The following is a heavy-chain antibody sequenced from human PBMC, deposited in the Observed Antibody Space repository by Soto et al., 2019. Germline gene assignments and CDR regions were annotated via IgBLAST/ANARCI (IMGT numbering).Heavy chain of an antibody. J-gene: IGHJ5*02. CDR2: IKSKTDGGTT. CDR3: TTDDYYDSSGYYLNWFDP. Sequence: EVQLVESGGGLVKPGGSLRRSCAASGFTFSNAWMNWVRQAPGKGLEWVGRIKSKTDGGTTDYAAPVKGRFTISRDDSKNTLYLQMNSLKTEDTAVYYCTTDDYYDSSGYYLNWFDPWGQGTLVTVSS. V-gene: IGHV3-15*07. CDR1: GFTFSNAW. D-gene: IGHD3-22*01.